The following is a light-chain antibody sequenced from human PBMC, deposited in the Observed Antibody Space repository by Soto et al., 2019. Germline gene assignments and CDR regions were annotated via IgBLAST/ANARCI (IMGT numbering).Light chain of an antibody. J-gene: IGKJ5*01. CDR1: QSVSSSY. Sequence: ESVLTQSPGTPSLSPGEGATLSCRASQSVSSSYLAWYQQKPGQAPRLLIYGASSRATGIPDRFSGSGSGTDFTLTISRLEPYDFGVYYCQEYGSSPITCCQGTGLAIK. V-gene: IGKV3-20*01. CDR3: QEYGSSPIT. CDR2: GAS.